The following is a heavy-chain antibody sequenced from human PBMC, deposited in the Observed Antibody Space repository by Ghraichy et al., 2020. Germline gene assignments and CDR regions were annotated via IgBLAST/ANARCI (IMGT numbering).Heavy chain of an antibody. CDR2: IIPILGIA. Sequence: SVKVSCKASGGTFSSYAISWVRQAPGQGLEWMGRIIPILGIANYAQKFQGRVTITADKSTSTAYMELSSLRSEDTAVYYCAGYSNYDGGYYYGMDVWGQGTTVTVSS. V-gene: IGHV1-69*04. D-gene: IGHD4-11*01. CDR1: GGTFSSYA. CDR3: AGYSNYDGGYYYGMDV. J-gene: IGHJ6*02.